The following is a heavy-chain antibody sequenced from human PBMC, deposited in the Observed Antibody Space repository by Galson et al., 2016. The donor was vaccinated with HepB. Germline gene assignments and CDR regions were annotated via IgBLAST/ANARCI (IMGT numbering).Heavy chain of an antibody. D-gene: IGHD2-15*01. CDR2: INPSNSDT. CDR3: VRRMTSHFVTRNYYGLDV. J-gene: IGHJ6*02. V-gene: IGHV5-51*01. CDR1: GYIFTNFW. Sequence: QSGAEVKKPGESLKISCEASGYIFTNFWIGWVRQMPGKGLEWMGVINPSNSDTSFSPSFEGQVTIPADPSVQPAYLHWNSLRATDTAIYWCVRRMTSHFVTRNYYGLDVWGQGTTVTVSS.